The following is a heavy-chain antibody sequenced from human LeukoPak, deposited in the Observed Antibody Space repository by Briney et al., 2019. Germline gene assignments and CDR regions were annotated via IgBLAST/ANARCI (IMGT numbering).Heavy chain of an antibody. Sequence: GGSLRLSCAASGFTFSSYPMSWVRLAPGKGLEWVSDISVSGGSTYYADSVKGRFTISRDNSKNTLYLQMNSLRAEDTAVYYCAKDRLHSSGWYLDYWGQGTLVTVSS. V-gene: IGHV3-23*01. D-gene: IGHD6-19*01. CDR3: AKDRLHSSGWYLDY. CDR1: GFTFSSYP. J-gene: IGHJ4*02. CDR2: ISVSGGST.